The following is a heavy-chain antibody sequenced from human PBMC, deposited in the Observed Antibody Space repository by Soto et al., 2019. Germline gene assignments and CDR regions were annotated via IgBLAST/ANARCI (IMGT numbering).Heavy chain of an antibody. CDR2: ISWAGDTT. D-gene: IGHD2-15*01. CDR1: GFTFDDFT. J-gene: IGHJ6*02. CDR3: AKDVSGRWWYYAMDV. Sequence: EVQLVESGGAVVQPGGSLRLSCSTSGFTFDDFTMHWVRQVPGKGLEWVSVISWAGDTTVYADSVKGRFSSSRDNKKKSLHLQMNSLRTEDSAIYYCAKDVSGRWWYYAMDVWGQGTTVTVS. V-gene: IGHV3-43*01.